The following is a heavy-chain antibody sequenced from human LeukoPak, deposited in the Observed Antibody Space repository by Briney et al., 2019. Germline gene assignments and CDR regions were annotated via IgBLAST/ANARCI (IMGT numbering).Heavy chain of an antibody. CDR1: GYSFTSYW. V-gene: IGHV5-51*01. CDR3: ARSGYCSGGSCYSPLRAYCYGMDV. Sequence: GESLKISCKGSGYSFTSYWIGWVRQMPAKGLEWMGIIYPGDSDTRYSPSFQGQVTISADKSISTAYLQWSSLKASDTAMYYCARSGYCSGGSCYSPLRAYCYGMDVWGQGTTVTVSS. D-gene: IGHD2-15*01. CDR2: IYPGDSDT. J-gene: IGHJ6*02.